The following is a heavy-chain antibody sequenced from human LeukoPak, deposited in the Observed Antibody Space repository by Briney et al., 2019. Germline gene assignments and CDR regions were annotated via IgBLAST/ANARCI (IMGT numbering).Heavy chain of an antibody. CDR1: GFTFSHYG. J-gene: IGHJ4*02. Sequence: GGSLRLSCVASGFTFSHYGMHWVRQAPGKGLEWVAVIWNDGSNRYYADPVKGRFTISRDNSKNTVYLQMNSLRAADTSVYYCAKDAQRGFDYSNSLEYWGQGTLVTVSS. CDR3: AKDAQRGFDYSNSLEY. CDR2: IWNDGSNR. D-gene: IGHD4-11*01. V-gene: IGHV3-33*06.